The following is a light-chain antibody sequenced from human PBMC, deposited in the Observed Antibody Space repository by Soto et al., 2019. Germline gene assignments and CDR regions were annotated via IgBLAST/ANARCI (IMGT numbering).Light chain of an antibody. Sequence: IVLIQSPATLSLSPGERATLSCRASQSFSTFLAWFQHKTAHPPRLLIYDTSYRATGIPARFSGSGSGTDFTLTISSLEPEDFAVYYCQQRSNWPPTFGQGTRLEIK. CDR1: QSFSTF. J-gene: IGKJ5*01. CDR2: DTS. CDR3: QQRSNWPPT. V-gene: IGKV3-11*01.